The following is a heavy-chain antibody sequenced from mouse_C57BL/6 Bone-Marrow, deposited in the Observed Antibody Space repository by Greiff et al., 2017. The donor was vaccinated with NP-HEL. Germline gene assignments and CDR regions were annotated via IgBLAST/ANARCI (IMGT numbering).Heavy chain of an antibody. V-gene: IGHV14-3*01. CDR1: GFNIKNTY. J-gene: IGHJ4*01. CDR2: IDPANGNT. CDR3: APSFTTVVADARDY. Sequence: VQLQQSVAELVRPGASVKLSCTASGFNIKNTYMHWVKQRPEQGLEWIGRIDPANGNTKYAPKFQGKATLTADTSSNTAYLQLSSLTSEDSAIYYCAPSFTTVVADARDYWGQGTSVTVSS. D-gene: IGHD1-1*01.